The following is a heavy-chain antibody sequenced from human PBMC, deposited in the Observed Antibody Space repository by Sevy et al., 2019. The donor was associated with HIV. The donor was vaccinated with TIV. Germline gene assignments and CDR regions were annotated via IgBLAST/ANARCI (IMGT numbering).Heavy chain of an antibody. D-gene: IGHD5-18*01. V-gene: IGHV1-2*02. CDR1: GYTFTGYY. CDR2: INPNSGGP. J-gene: IGHJ6*03. Sequence: ASVKVSCKASGYTFTGYYMHWVRQAPGQGLEWMGWINPNSGGPNYAQKFQGRVTMTRDTSISTAYMELSRLRSDDTAVYYCARHPGIQLWPQNLKFYYMDVWGKGPAVTVSS. CDR3: ARHPGIQLWPQNLKFYYMDV.